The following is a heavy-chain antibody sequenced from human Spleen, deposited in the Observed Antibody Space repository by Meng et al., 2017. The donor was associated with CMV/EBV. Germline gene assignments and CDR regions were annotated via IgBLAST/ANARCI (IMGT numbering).Heavy chain of an antibody. V-gene: IGHV4-39*07. D-gene: IGHD3-3*01. Sequence: SETLSLTCTVSGGSISSSSDYWGWIRQPPGKGLEWIGTIYYSGTPYYNPSLKTRVTISVDTSKNQFSLKLNSLTAADTAVYYCARVTIFGVVFTSWGQGTLVTVS. CDR1: GGSISSSSDY. J-gene: IGHJ5*02. CDR2: IYYSGTP. CDR3: ARVTIFGVVFTS.